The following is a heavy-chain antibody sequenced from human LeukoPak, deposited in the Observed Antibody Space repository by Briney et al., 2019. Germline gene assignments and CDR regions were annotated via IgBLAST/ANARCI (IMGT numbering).Heavy chain of an antibody. CDR2: INPNSGGT. Sequence: ASVKVSCKASGYTFTGYYMHWVRQAPGQGLEWMGRINPNSGGTNYAQKFQGRVTMTWDTSISTAYMELSRLRSDDTAVYYCARGEVDVVVPAAISCDYWGQGTLVTVSS. D-gene: IGHD2-2*02. CDR1: GYTFTGYY. J-gene: IGHJ4*02. V-gene: IGHV1-2*06. CDR3: ARGEVDVVVPAAISCDY.